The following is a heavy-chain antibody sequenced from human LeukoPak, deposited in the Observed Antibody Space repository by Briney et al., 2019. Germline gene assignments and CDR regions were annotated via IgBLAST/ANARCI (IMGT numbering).Heavy chain of an antibody. CDR1: GYTFTSYY. CDR3: ASWINDFWSGFYAFDI. CDR2: INPSGGST. J-gene: IGHJ3*02. D-gene: IGHD3-3*01. V-gene: IGHV1-46*01. Sequence: ASVKVSCKASGYTFTSYYMHWVRQAPGQGLEWMGIINPSGGSTSYAQKFQGRVTMTRDTSTSTVYMELSSLRSEDTAVYYCASWINDFWSGFYAFDIWGQGTMVTVSS.